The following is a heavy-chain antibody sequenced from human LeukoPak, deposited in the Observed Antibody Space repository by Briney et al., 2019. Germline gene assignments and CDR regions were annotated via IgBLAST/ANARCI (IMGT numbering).Heavy chain of an antibody. Sequence: GGSLRLSCAASGFTLRTFGMHWVRQAPGKGLEWVAIIWYDGINKYCADSVKGRFTISRDNSKNTLYLQMNSLRAEDTAVYYCARDYYDSSGQLHAGAHAFDIWGQGTMVTVSS. CDR2: IWYDGINK. J-gene: IGHJ3*02. V-gene: IGHV3-33*01. CDR3: ARDYYDSSGQLHAGAHAFDI. CDR1: GFTLRTFG. D-gene: IGHD3-22*01.